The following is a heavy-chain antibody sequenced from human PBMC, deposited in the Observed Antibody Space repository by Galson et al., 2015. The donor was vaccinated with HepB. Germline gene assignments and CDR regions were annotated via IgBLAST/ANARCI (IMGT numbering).Heavy chain of an antibody. CDR2: IIPIFGLP. CDR1: GGTFSNYV. CDR3: AREGMTSVTTDLFGAFDL. Sequence: SVKVSCKASGGTFSNYVISRVRQAPGQGLEWMGGIIPIFGLPNHAQKFQGRVTITADDSTSTAYMELTSLTSEDTAVYYCAREGMTSVTTDLFGAFDLWGHGTMVTVSS. J-gene: IGHJ3*01. V-gene: IGHV1-69*13. D-gene: IGHD4-17*01.